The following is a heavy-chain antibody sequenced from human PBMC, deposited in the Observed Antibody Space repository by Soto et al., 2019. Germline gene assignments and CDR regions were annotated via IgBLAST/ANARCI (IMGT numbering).Heavy chain of an antibody. CDR2: INNSGST. J-gene: IGHJ4*02. D-gene: IGHD6-19*01. CDR3: GRKNLPLPSSGWVDY. V-gene: IGHV4-34*01. CDR1: GGSFSGYY. Sequence: QVQLQQWGAGLLKPSETLSLTCAVYGGSFSGYYWSWIRQPPGKGLEWIGKINNSGSTNYNPSHKSRGTNSGDTSNNQFTLKLSSVTGADTAVYYCGRKNLPLPSSGWVDYWGQGTLVTVSS.